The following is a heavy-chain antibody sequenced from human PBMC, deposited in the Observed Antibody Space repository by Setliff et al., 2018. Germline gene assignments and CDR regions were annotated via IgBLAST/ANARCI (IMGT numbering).Heavy chain of an antibody. V-gene: IGHV3-23*01. J-gene: IGHJ4*02. Sequence: PGGSLRLSCAASRFTFSNYAMSWVRQAPGKGLEWVSAISASGRTTYSADSVKGRFTISRDNSKNTLYLQMNGLRAEDTAVYYCARSRDDYSLWDSWGQGTLVTVSS. CDR2: ISASGRTT. CDR3: ARSRDDYSLWDS. CDR1: RFTFSNYA. D-gene: IGHD4-4*01.